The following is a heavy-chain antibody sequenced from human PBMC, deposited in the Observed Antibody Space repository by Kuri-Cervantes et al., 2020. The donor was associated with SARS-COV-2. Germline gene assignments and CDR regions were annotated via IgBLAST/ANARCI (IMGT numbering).Heavy chain of an antibody. CDR1: GFTFSSYG. CDR2: IRYDGSNK. CDR3: ANLPASSTIIDY. D-gene: IGHD6-6*01. J-gene: IGHJ4*02. V-gene: IGHV3-30*02. Sequence: GGSLRLSGAASGFTFSSYGMHWVRQAPGKGLEWVAFIRYDGSNKYYADSVKGRFTISRDNSKNTLYLQMNSLRAKDTAVYYCANLPASSTIIDYWGQGTPVTVSS.